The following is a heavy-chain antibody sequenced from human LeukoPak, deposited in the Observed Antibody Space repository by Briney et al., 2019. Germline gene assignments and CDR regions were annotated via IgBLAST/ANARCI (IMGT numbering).Heavy chain of an antibody. D-gene: IGHD3/OR15-3a*01. CDR1: GGSISSYY. V-gene: IGHV4-4*07. Sequence: SETLSLTCTVSGGSISSYYWSWVREPAGKGREWVGHIYTSGRTNYNPSLKSRVTLSVDTSKNQFSLKLSSVTAADTAVYYCASGLRPYGMDVWGQGTTVTVSS. CDR2: IYTSGRT. J-gene: IGHJ6*02. CDR3: ASGLRPYGMDV.